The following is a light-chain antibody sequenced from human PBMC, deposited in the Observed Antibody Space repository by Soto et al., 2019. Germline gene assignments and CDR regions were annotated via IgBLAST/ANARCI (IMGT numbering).Light chain of an antibody. CDR3: LQDYSYPWT. J-gene: IGKJ1*01. Sequence: IQMTQSPSTLSASVGDRVTITCQATQDIRKYLNWYQQKPGKAPKLLIYAASSLQSGVPSRFSGSASGTDFTLTISSLQPEDFATYYCLQDYSYPWTFGQGTKVDVK. CDR2: AAS. V-gene: IGKV1-6*01. CDR1: QDIRKY.